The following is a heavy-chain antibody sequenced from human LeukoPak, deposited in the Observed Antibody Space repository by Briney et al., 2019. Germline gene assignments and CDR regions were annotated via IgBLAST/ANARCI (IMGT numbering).Heavy chain of an antibody. V-gene: IGHV4-34*01. D-gene: IGHD2-15*01. CDR3: ARGWCSGGSCRYPAQYYYGMDV. J-gene: IGHJ6*04. CDR2: INHSGST. CDR1: GGSFSGYY. Sequence: PSETLSLTCAVYGGSFSGYYWSWIRQPPGKGLEWIGVINHSGSTNYNPSLKSRATISVDTSKNQFSLKLSSVTAADTAVYYCARGWCSGGSCRYPAQYYYGMDVWGKGTTVTVSS.